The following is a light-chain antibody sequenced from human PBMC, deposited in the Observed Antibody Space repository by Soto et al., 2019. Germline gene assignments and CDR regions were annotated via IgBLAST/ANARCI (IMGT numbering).Light chain of an antibody. CDR3: CSHPGIHTWV. CDR2: DVS. CDR1: SGYVGGYNY. Sequence: QSALTQPRSVSESPGQSVTISCTRTSGYVGGYNYVSWYQQHPGKAPKVIIYDVSKRPSGVPDRFAGSKSCNTASLTIAGLQAEDEADYYFCSHPGIHTWVFGG. V-gene: IGLV2-11*01. J-gene: IGLJ3*02.